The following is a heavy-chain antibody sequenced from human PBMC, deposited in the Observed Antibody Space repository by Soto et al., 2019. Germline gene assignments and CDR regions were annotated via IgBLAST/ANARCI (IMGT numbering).Heavy chain of an antibody. D-gene: IGHD6-19*01. CDR2: ISGSGYSK. J-gene: IGHJ4*02. V-gene: IGHV3-23*01. CDR1: GFSFDSHS. Sequence: GGSLRLSCAASGFSFDSHSMSWVRQAPGKGLEWVAGISGSGYSKYHADSVKGRFTISRDNSKNTLYLQMNSLRAEDTAVYYCAKSGIAVALIDYWGQGTLVTVSS. CDR3: AKSGIAVALIDY.